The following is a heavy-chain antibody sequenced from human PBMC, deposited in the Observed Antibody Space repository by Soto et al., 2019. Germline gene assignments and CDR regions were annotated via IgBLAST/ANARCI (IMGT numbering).Heavy chain of an antibody. V-gene: IGHV3-23*01. CDR2: ISDSGRSA. CDR1: GFTASNYA. CDR3: AKGARRTGLVGHWID. Sequence: VQLLESGGGLVQPGGSLRLSCGASGFTASNYAMTWVRQAPGKGLQWVSTISDSGRSAYYADSVKGRFAISRDNSKNTLFLQMNDLRAEDTAVYFCAKGARRTGLVGHWIDWGQGTLVTVSS. D-gene: IGHD2-8*02. J-gene: IGHJ4*02.